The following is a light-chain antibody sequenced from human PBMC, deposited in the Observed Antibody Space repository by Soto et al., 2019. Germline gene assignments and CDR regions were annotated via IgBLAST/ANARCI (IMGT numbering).Light chain of an antibody. CDR3: MQALQART. CDR1: QSLLHSNGYIY. Sequence: DIVMTQSPLSLPVTPGEPASISCRSSQSLLHSNGYIYLDWYLQKPGQSPQLLIYLGSNRASGVPDRFSGSGSGTDFTLKISRVEAEDVGVYYCMQALQARTFGQGTKLEIK. V-gene: IGKV2-28*01. J-gene: IGKJ2*01. CDR2: LGS.